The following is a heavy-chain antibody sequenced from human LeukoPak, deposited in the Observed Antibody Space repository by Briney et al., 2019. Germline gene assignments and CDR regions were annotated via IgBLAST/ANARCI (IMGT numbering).Heavy chain of an antibody. CDR3: ARGEVPPHYFDY. Sequence: GASVKVSCKASGYTFTTYAIHWVRQAPGQRLKWMGWINLGNGNTKYSQEFQGRVTITADESTSTAYMELSSLRSEDTAVYYCARGEVPPHYFDYWGQGTLVTVSS. V-gene: IGHV1-3*03. CDR2: INLGNGNT. J-gene: IGHJ4*02. CDR1: GYTFTTYA.